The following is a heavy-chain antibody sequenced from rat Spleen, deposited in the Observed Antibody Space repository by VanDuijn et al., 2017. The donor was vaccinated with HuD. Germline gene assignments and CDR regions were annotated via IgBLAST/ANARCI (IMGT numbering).Heavy chain of an antibody. D-gene: IGHD1-11*01. CDR3: ARQGLRYWYFDF. Sequence: EVQLVESDGGLVQPGRSLKLSCAASGFTFSDYYMAWVRQAPTKGLEWVATISSDGGRNFYRDSVKGRFTISRDNAKNTQYLQMDSLRSEDTATYYCARQGLRYWYFDFWGPGTMVTVSS. V-gene: IGHV5-29*01. J-gene: IGHJ1*01. CDR2: ISSDGGRN. CDR1: GFTFSDYY.